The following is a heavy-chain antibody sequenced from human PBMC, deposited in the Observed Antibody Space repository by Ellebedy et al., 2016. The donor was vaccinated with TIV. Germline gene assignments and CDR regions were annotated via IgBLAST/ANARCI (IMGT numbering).Heavy chain of an antibody. CDR3: ARAGCSSTSCYYYYGMDV. CDR1: GGTFSSYA. V-gene: IGHV1-69*13. Sequence: SVKVSXXASGGTFSSYAISWVRQAPGQGLEWMGGIIPIFGTANYAQKFQGRVTITADESTSTAYMELSSLRSEDTAVYYCARAGCSSTSCYYYYGMDVWGQGTTVTVSS. J-gene: IGHJ6*02. CDR2: IIPIFGTA. D-gene: IGHD2-2*01.